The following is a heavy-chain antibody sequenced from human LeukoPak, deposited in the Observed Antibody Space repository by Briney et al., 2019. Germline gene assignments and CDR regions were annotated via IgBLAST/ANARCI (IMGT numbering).Heavy chain of an antibody. CDR2: IRSKGNSYAT. V-gene: IGHV3-73*01. D-gene: IGHD4/OR15-4a*01. CDR1: GFTFSGSA. CDR3: SRRADYGDTTSDY. J-gene: IGHJ4*02. Sequence: GGSLRLSCAASGFTFSGSALHWVRQAPGKGLEWVGRIRSKGNSYATEYAASVKGRFTISRDHSKNTAYLQMNSLNSEDTAVYYCSRRADYGDTTSDYWGQGTLVTVSS.